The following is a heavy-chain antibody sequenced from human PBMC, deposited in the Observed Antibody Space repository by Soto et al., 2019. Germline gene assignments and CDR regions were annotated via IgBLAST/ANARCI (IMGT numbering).Heavy chain of an antibody. CDR1: GGTFSSYA. J-gene: IGHJ4*02. D-gene: IGHD6-13*01. V-gene: IGHV1-69*13. Sequence: ASVKVSCKASGGTFSSYAISWVRQAPGQGLEWMGGTIPIFGTANYAQKFQGRVTITADESTSTADMELSSLRSEDTAVYYCARGSGRPMGYSSSFNSWGQGTLVTVSS. CDR2: TIPIFGTA. CDR3: ARGSGRPMGYSSSFNS.